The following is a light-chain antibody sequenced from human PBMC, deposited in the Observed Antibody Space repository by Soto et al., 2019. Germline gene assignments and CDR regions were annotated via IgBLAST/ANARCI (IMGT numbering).Light chain of an antibody. J-gene: IGKJ4*01. CDR2: AAS. CDR1: QGISNF. V-gene: IGKV1-27*01. Sequence: DIQMTQSTSSLSASVGERVSITYRASQGISNFLAWYQHKPGKVPKLLIYAASTLQSGVPSRFSGSGSGTDFTLTISSLQPEDVATYYCQKYNSAPSLTFGGGTKVEIK. CDR3: QKYNSAPSLT.